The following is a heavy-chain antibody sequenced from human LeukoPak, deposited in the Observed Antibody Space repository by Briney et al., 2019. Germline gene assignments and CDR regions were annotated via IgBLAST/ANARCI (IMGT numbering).Heavy chain of an antibody. Sequence: SETLSLTCTVSGGSISSYYWSWIRQPPGKGLEGIGYIYTSGSTNYNPSLKSRVTISVDTSKNQFSLKLSSVTAADTAVYYCARAYLAFDIWGQGTMVTVSS. D-gene: IGHD2/OR15-2a*01. CDR1: GGSISSYY. CDR2: IYTSGST. J-gene: IGHJ3*02. V-gene: IGHV4-4*09. CDR3: ARAYLAFDI.